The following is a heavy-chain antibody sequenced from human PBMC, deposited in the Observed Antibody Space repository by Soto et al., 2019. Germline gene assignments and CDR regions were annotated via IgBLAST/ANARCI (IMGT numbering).Heavy chain of an antibody. V-gene: IGHV3-48*02. J-gene: IGHJ6*02. Sequence: EVQLVESGGGLVQPGGSLRLSCAASGFSFSTYSMNWVRQAPGKGLEWVSYISSRSYTIYYIDSVKGRFTISRDNAKSSLYLQMNSLRDEATAVYYCARGGSSSDNGMDVWGQGTTVTVSS. CDR2: ISSRSYTI. CDR1: GFSFSTYS. D-gene: IGHD6-6*01. CDR3: ARGGSSSDNGMDV.